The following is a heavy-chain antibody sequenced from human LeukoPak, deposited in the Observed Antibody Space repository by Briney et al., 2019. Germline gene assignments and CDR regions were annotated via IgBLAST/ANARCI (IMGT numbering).Heavy chain of an antibody. CDR1: GFTFSSTW. V-gene: IGHV3-15*07. CDR3: ATTRTY. CDR2: IKSKSDGGTI. J-gene: IGHJ4*02. Sequence: TGASLRLSCAASGFTFSSTWMNWVRQAPGKGLEWVGRIKSKSDGGTIDYAAPVKGRFTISRDDSKNTLYLQMHSLTTEDTAVYYCATTRTYWGQGTLVTVSS.